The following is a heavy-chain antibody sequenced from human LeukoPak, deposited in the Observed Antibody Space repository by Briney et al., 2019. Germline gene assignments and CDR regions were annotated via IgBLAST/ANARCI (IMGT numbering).Heavy chain of an antibody. CDR2: IKEDGSEK. CDR1: GITFSSYW. J-gene: IGHJ4*02. D-gene: IGHD6-6*01. V-gene: IGHV3-7*01. Sequence: GGSLRLSCAASGITFSSYWMSWVRQAPGKGLEWVANIKEDGSEKYYVGSVKGRFTISRDNAKNSLYLQMNSLRAEDTAVYYCVRGGYSSSLFSDYWGQGTLVTVSS. CDR3: VRGGYSSSLFSDY.